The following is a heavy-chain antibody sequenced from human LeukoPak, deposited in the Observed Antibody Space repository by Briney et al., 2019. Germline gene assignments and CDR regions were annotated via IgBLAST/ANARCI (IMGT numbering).Heavy chain of an antibody. D-gene: IGHD4-17*01. CDR3: ARDRDGDYGRGRYYYYYYMDV. Sequence: ASVKVSCKASGYTFTSYYMHWVRQAPGQGLEWMGIINPSGGSTSYAQKFRGRVTMTRDTSTSTVYMELSSLRSEDTAVYYCARDRDGDYGRGRYYYYYYMDVWGKGTTVTVSS. CDR1: GYTFTSYY. CDR2: INPSGGST. J-gene: IGHJ6*03. V-gene: IGHV1-46*01.